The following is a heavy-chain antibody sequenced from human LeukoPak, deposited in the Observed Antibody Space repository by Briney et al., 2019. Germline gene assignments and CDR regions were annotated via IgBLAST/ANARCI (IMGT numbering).Heavy chain of an antibody. D-gene: IGHD5-12*01. V-gene: IGHV1-69*05. CDR1: GGTFSSYA. CDR3: AREVDIVAYAPGY. Sequence: SVKVSCKASGGTFSSYAISWVRQAPGQGLEWMGRIIPIFGTANYAQKFQGRVTITTDESTSTAYMELSSLRSEDTAVYYCAREVDIVAYAPGYWGQGTLVTVSS. J-gene: IGHJ4*02. CDR2: IIPIFGTA.